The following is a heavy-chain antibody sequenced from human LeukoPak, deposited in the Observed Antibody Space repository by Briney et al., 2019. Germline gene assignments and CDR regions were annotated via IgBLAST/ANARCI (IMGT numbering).Heavy chain of an antibody. V-gene: IGHV3-48*03. J-gene: IGHJ4*02. D-gene: IGHD3-3*01. CDR1: GFTFSSYE. Sequence: PGGSLRLSCAASGFTFSSYEMNWVRQAPGKGLEWVSYISSSGSTIYYADSVKGRFTISRDNAKNSLYLQMNSLRAEDTAVYYCAKPTIFGVVYYWGQGTLVTVSS. CDR3: AKPTIFGVVYY. CDR2: ISSSGSTI.